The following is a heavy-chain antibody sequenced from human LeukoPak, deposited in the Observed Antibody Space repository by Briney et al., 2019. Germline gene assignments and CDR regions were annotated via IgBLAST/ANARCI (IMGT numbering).Heavy chain of an antibody. CDR2: IYHSGST. V-gene: IGHV4-38-2*02. CDR1: GYSISSGYY. CDR3: ARGVTIFGVVTMYNWFDP. D-gene: IGHD3-3*01. Sequence: PSETLSLTCTVSGYSISSGYYWGWIRQPPGKGLEWIGSIYHSGSTYYNPSLKSRVTISVDTSKNQFSLKLSSVTAADTAVYYCARGVTIFGVVTMYNWFDPWGQGTLVTVSS. J-gene: IGHJ5*02.